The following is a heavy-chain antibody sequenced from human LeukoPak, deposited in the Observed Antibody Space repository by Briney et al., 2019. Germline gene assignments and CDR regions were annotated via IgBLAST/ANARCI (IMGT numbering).Heavy chain of an antibody. CDR1: GFTFSNYA. CDR2: ISGSGGST. V-gene: IGHV3-23*01. Sequence: GGSLRLSCAASGFTFSNYAMNRVRQAPGKGLEWVSSISGSGGSTYHADSVKGRFTISRDNSKNTLYLQMNSLRAEDTAVYFCAKIPFNSGWYSFDSWSQGTLVTVSS. D-gene: IGHD6-19*01. CDR3: AKIPFNSGWYSFDS. J-gene: IGHJ4*02.